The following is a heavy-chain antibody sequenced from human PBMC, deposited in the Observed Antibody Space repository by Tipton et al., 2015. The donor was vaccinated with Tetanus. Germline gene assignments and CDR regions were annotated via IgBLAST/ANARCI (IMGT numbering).Heavy chain of an antibody. CDR3: ARDPLGRFDY. Sequence: SLRLSCAASGFTFRSYTLNWVRQAPGKGLEWVAVAWYDEKNKFYADSVKGRFTISRDNSKNTRYLQMNSLRAEDTAVYYCARDPLGRFDYWGQGTLVTVPS. V-gene: IGHV3-33*08. CDR1: GFTFRSYT. CDR2: AWYDEKNK. J-gene: IGHJ4*02. D-gene: IGHD7-27*01.